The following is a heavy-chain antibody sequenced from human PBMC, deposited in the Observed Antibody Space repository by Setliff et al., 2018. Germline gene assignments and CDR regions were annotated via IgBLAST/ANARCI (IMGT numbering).Heavy chain of an antibody. CDR1: GGAISNYY. J-gene: IGHJ4*02. D-gene: IGHD2-21*01. CDR3: ARSGMPRLLYLGY. CDR2: IYSSGST. V-gene: IGHV4-4*08. Sequence: SETLSLTCTVSGGAISNYYWSWIRKPPGKGLEWSGYIYSSGSTNYNPSLKSRVAISLDTYKSQFSLRLSALTAADTAFYYCARSGMPRLLYLGYWGLGTMVTVSS.